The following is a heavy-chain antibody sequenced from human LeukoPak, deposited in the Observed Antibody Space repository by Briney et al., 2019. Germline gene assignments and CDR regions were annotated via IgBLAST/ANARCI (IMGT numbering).Heavy chain of an antibody. Sequence: PGRSLRLSCAASGFTFSSYAMHWVRQAPGKGLEWVAVISYDGSNKYYADSVKGRFTISRDNSKNTQYLQMNSLRAQDTAVYYCARYSSSSTWGQGTLVTVSS. J-gene: IGHJ4*02. CDR3: ARYSSSST. D-gene: IGHD6-6*01. CDR1: GFTFSSYA. V-gene: IGHV3-30-3*01. CDR2: ISYDGSNK.